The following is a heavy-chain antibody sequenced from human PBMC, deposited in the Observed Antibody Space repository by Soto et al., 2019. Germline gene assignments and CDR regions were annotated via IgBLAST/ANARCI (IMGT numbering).Heavy chain of an antibody. CDR1: GGSFSGYY. D-gene: IGHD3-16*01. J-gene: IGHJ4*02. V-gene: IGHV4-34*01. CDR3: ARVRGDY. Sequence: SETPSLTCAVSGGSFSGYYWSWIRQPPGKGLEWIGEINHSGSTNYNPSLKSRVTISVDTSKNQFSLKLSSVTAADTAVYYCARVRGDYWGQGTLVTVSS. CDR2: INHSGST.